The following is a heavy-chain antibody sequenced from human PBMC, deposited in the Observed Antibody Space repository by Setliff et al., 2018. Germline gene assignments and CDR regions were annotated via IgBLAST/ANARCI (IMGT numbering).Heavy chain of an antibody. D-gene: IGHD6-19*01. Sequence: SETLSLTCTVSGGSISSYYWSWIRQPAGKGLEWIGHIYIGGSANYNPSLKSRVTISADTSKNQFSLKLNSVTAADMAVYYCAREQWLDPPGYYYMDVWAKGTTVTVSS. CDR3: AREQWLDPPGYYYMDV. CDR1: GGSISSYY. V-gene: IGHV4-4*07. J-gene: IGHJ6*03. CDR2: IYIGGSA.